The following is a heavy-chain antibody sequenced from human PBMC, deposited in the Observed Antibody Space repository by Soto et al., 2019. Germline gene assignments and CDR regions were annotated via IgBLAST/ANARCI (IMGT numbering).Heavy chain of an antibody. CDR1: GYSISSGYY. Sequence: SETLSLTCAVSGYSISSGYYWGWLRQPPGKGLEGIGSIYHGGSTYYNPSLNSRVTLSIDMTNTHVSLILNSVTAADTAVYYCARVGPWVPYYYDSSPYTFENWFDPWGQGTLVTVSS. CDR3: ARVGPWVPYYYDSSPYTFENWFDP. J-gene: IGHJ5*02. V-gene: IGHV4-38-2*01. D-gene: IGHD3-22*01. CDR2: IYHGGST.